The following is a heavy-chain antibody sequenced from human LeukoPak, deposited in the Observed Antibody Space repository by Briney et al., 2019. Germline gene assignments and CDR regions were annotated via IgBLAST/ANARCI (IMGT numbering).Heavy chain of an antibody. V-gene: IGHV3-20*04. J-gene: IGHJ4*02. CDR1: GFTLDDYG. D-gene: IGHD6-13*01. Sequence: GAGGSLRVSCAASGFTLDDYGMSWVRQAPGKGLEWVSGINWNGGSTGYAGSVRGRFTISRDNAKNSLYLQMDSLRAEDTAFYYCAGSCPSSWDLTYYFKDWGRGTLVPVSS. CDR3: AGSCPSSWDLTYYFKD. CDR2: INWNGGST.